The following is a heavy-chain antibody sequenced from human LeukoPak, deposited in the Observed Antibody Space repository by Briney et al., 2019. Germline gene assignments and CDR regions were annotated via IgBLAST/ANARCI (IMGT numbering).Heavy chain of an antibody. Sequence: GGSLSLSCAASGVTFSSYAMHWVRQAPRKGLEWVAVISYDGSNTYYADSVQGRFTISTANSKNTLHLQMNSLRAEDTAVYYCASVTIGFDYWAQGTLVTVSS. V-gene: IGHV3-30-3*01. CDR2: ISYDGSNT. J-gene: IGHJ4*02. CDR3: ASVTIGFDY. CDR1: GVTFSSYA. D-gene: IGHD3-10*01.